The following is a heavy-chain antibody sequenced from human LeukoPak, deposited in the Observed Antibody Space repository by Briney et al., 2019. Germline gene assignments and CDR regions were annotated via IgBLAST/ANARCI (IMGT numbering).Heavy chain of an antibody. J-gene: IGHJ4*02. V-gene: IGHV3-23*01. CDR1: GFTFSRYA. Sequence: GGSLRLSCAASGFTFSRYAMSWVRQAPGKGLEWVSAISGSGGSTYYADSVKGRFTISRDNSKNTLYLQMNSLRAEDTAVYYCARSRSSWSYYFDYWGQGTLVTVSS. D-gene: IGHD6-13*01. CDR3: ARSRSSWSYYFDY. CDR2: ISGSGGST.